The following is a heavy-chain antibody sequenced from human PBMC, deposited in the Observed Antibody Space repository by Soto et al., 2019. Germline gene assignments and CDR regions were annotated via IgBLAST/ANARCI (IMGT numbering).Heavy chain of an antibody. Sequence: QLQLQESGPGLVKPSETLSLTCTVSGGSISSSSYYWGWIRQPPGKGLEWIGSIYYSGSTYYNPSLKSRVTISVDTSKNQFSLKLSSVTAADTAVYYCARQTEDWGAMVRGVSPPPFDYWGQGTLVTVSS. D-gene: IGHD3-10*01. CDR1: GGSISSSSYY. J-gene: IGHJ4*02. V-gene: IGHV4-39*01. CDR2: IYYSGST. CDR3: ARQTEDWGAMVRGVSPPPFDY.